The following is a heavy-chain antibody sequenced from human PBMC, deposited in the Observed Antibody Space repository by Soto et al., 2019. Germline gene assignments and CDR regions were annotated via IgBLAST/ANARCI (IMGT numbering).Heavy chain of an antibody. CDR3: TTXNYDIWSGYYSGNYGMDV. J-gene: IGHJ6*02. CDR1: GFTFSYAW. CDR2: IKRKIDGGTT. Sequence: GGSLRLSCAVSGFTFSYAWMTWVRQAPGKGLEWVGRIKRKIDGGTTDYAAPVKGRFTIARDDSKSTLYLQMNSLKIEDTAVYYCTTXNYDIWSGYYSGNYGMDVWGQGTTVTVS. D-gene: IGHD3-3*01. V-gene: IGHV3-15*01.